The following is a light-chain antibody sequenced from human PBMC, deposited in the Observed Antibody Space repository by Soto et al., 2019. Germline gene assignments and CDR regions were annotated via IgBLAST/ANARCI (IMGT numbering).Light chain of an antibody. CDR1: RNDIGAYEF. V-gene: IGLV2-8*01. CDR2: EAV. Sequence: QSVLTQPPSASGSPGQSVTISCTGTRNDIGAYEFVSWYQHHPGKAPKLIIYEAVQRPSGVPDRFSGSKSGNTASLTISGLQSEDEADYYCASWDDRLKGYVFGTGTKVTVL. J-gene: IGLJ1*01. CDR3: ASWDDRLKGYV.